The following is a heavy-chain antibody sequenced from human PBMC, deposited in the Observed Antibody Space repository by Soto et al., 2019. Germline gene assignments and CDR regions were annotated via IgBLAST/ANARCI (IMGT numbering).Heavy chain of an antibody. V-gene: IGHV4-4*07. CDR1: GDFISSYS. J-gene: IGHJ6*02. CDR2: IYASGST. D-gene: IGHD3-10*01. CDR3: AVLGDFQSSNHGIDA. Sequence: SETLSLTCTVSGDFISSYSWTWVRQSAGKGLEWIGRIYASGSTNYNPILKSRLTISVDTSKKQFSLKLSSVTAADTAVYYCAVLGDFQSSNHGIDAWGQGTTVTVSS.